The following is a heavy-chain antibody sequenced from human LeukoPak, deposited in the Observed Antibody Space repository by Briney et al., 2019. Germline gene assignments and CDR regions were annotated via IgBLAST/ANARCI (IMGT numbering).Heavy chain of an antibody. V-gene: IGHV4-4*07. CDR1: GGSISSFY. J-gene: IGHJ6*02. Sequence: PSETLSLTCTVSGGSISSFYWTWIRQPAGKGLEWIGRIYSSGSTNYNPSLKSRLTMSVDTSKNQLSLKVSSVTAADTAVYYCARGRSGSGADYYYGMDVWGQGTTVTVSS. D-gene: IGHD3-10*01. CDR2: IYSSGST. CDR3: ARGRSGSGADYYYGMDV.